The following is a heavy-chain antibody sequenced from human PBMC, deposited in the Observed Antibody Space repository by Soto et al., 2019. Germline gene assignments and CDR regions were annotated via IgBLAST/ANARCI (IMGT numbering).Heavy chain of an antibody. V-gene: IGHV1-3*01. Sequence: GASVKVSCKASGYTFTSYAMHWVRQAPGQRLEWMGWINAGNGNTKYSQKFQGRVTITRDTSASTAYMELSSLRSEDTAVYYCARDTGSGWYPTPLDYWGQGTLVTVSS. D-gene: IGHD6-19*01. J-gene: IGHJ4*02. CDR2: INAGNGNT. CDR1: GYTFTSYA. CDR3: ARDTGSGWYPTPLDY.